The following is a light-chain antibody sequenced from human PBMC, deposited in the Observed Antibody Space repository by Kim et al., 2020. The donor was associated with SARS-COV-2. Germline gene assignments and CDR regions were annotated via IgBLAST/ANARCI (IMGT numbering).Light chain of an antibody. CDR1: NIGSQS. V-gene: IGLV3-21*04. CDR3: QVWDSSSDHVV. CDR2: YDS. J-gene: IGLJ2*01. Sequence: PGKTARNTCGGNNIGSQSVDWYQQKPGQAPVLVIYYDSGRPSGIPERFSGSNCGNTATLTISRVEAGDEADYYCQVWDSSSDHVVFGGGTQLTVL.